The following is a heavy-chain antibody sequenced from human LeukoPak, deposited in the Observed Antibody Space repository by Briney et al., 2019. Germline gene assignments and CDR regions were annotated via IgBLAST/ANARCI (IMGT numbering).Heavy chain of an antibody. CDR1: GYSFADYW. J-gene: IGHJ3*02. V-gene: IGHV5-10-1*01. CDR3: ARHGPPAHDYVWGSYPNAFDI. D-gene: IGHD3-16*02. CDR2: IDPSDSYT. Sequence: KNGESLKISCKASGYSFADYWIGWVRQMPGKGLEWMGRIDPSDSYTNYSPSFQGHVTISADKSISTAYLQWSSLKASDTAMYYCARHGPPAHDYVWGSYPNAFDIWGQGTMVTVSS.